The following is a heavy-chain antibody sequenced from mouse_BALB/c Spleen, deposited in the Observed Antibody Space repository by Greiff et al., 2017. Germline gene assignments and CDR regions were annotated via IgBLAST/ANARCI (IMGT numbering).Heavy chain of an antibody. Sequence: ESGPGLVKPSQSLSLTCTVTGYSITSDYAWNWIRQFPGNKLEWMGYISYSGSTSYNPSLKSRISITRDTSKNQFFLQLNSVTTEDTATYYCARSDYGNYDYWGQGTTLTVSS. J-gene: IGHJ2*01. CDR3: ARSDYGNYDY. CDR1: GYSITSDYA. D-gene: IGHD2-1*01. V-gene: IGHV3-2*02. CDR2: ISYSGST.